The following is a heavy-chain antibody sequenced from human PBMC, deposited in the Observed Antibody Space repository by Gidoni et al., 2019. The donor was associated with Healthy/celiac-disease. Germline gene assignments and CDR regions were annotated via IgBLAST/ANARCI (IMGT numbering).Heavy chain of an antibody. Sequence: EVQLVESGGGLVKPGGSLRLSCAASGFTFSSYSMNWVRQAPGKGLEWVSSISSSSSYIYYADSVKGRFTISRDNAKNSLYLQMNSLRAEDTAVYYCAREMATIPGAFDIWGQGTMVTVSS. CDR3: AREMATIPGAFDI. J-gene: IGHJ3*02. CDR1: GFTFSSYS. CDR2: ISSSSSYI. D-gene: IGHD5-12*01. V-gene: IGHV3-21*01.